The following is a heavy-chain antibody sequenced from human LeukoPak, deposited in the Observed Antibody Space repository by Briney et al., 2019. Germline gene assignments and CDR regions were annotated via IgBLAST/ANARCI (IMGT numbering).Heavy chain of an antibody. CDR1: GFTFSSYW. D-gene: IGHD1-26*01. J-gene: IGHJ3*02. V-gene: IGHV3-74*01. Sequence: GGSLRLSCAASGFTFSSYWMHWVRQGPGKGLVWVSRIYSDGSRTTYAGSVKGRFTISRDNAKNSLYLQMNSLRAEDTALYYCARVDSGSYLGAFDIWGQGTMVTVSS. CDR3: ARVDSGSYLGAFDI. CDR2: IYSDGSRT.